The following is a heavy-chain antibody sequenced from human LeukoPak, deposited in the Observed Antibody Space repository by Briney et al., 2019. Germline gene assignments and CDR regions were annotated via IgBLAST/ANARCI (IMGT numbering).Heavy chain of an antibody. CDR1: GGSISSYY. Sequence: SETLSLTCTVSGGSISSYYWSWIRQPPGKGLEWIGYIYYSGSTNYNPSLKSRVTISVDTSKNQFSPKLSSVTAADTAVYYCARDLGYDSSGYYGGDAFDIWGKGTMVTVSS. D-gene: IGHD3-22*01. V-gene: IGHV4-59*01. CDR3: ARDLGYDSSGYYGGDAFDI. J-gene: IGHJ3*02. CDR2: IYYSGST.